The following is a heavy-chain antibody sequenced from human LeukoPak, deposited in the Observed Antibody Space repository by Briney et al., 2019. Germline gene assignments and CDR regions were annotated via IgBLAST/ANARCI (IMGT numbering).Heavy chain of an antibody. Sequence: GGSLRLSCAASGFTFDDYAMHWVRQAPGKGLEWVSLISWDGGSTYYADSVKGRFTISRDNSKNSLYLQMSSLRAEDTALYYCAKDIRAEPHGSGSFFDYWGQGTLVTVSS. D-gene: IGHD3-10*01. CDR1: GFTFDDYA. V-gene: IGHV3-43D*04. CDR3: AKDIRAEPHGSGSFFDY. CDR2: ISWDGGST. J-gene: IGHJ4*02.